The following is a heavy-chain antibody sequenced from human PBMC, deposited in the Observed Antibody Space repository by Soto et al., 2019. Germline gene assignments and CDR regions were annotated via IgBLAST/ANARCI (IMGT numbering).Heavy chain of an antibody. Sequence: SETLSLTCTVSGGSISSYYWSWIRQPPGKGLEWIGYIYYSGSTNYNPSLKSRVTISVDTSKNQFSLKLSSVTAADTAVYYCARDYGSGKGAFDIWGQGTTVTVSS. CDR2: IYYSGST. CDR1: GGSISSYY. V-gene: IGHV4-59*01. J-gene: IGHJ3*02. CDR3: ARDYGSGKGAFDI. D-gene: IGHD3-10*01.